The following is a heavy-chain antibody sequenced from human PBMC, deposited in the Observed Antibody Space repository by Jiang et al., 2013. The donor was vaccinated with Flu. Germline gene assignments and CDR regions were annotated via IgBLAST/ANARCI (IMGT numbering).Heavy chain of an antibody. J-gene: IGHJ4*02. CDR1: GGSISSGGYY. D-gene: IGHD2-2*01. Sequence: GSGLVKPSQTLSLTCTVSGGSISSGGYYWSWIRQHPGKGLEWIGYIYYSGSTYYNPSLKSRVTISVDTSKNQFSLKLSSVTAADTAVYYCARDHCSSTSCYVDYWGQGTLVTVSS. CDR2: IYYSGST. V-gene: IGHV4-31*03. CDR3: ARDHCSSTSCYVDY.